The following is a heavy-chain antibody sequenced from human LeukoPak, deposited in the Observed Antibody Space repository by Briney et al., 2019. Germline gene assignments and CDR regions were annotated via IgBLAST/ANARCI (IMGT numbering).Heavy chain of an antibody. D-gene: IGHD3-3*01. V-gene: IGHV4-34*01. CDR3: ARKPPVYDFWSGYADY. Sequence: GSLRLSCAASGFTFSSYAMSWIRQPPGKGLEWIGEINHSGSTNYNPSLKSRVTISVDTSKDQFSLKLSSVTAADTAVYYCARKPPVYDFWSGYADYWGQGTLVTVSS. CDR2: INHSGST. J-gene: IGHJ4*02. CDR1: GFTFSSYA.